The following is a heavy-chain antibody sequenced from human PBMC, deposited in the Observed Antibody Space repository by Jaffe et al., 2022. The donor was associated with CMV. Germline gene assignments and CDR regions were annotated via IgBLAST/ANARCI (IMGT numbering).Heavy chain of an antibody. Sequence: EVQLVESGGGLVQPGRSLRLSCTASGFTFGDYAMSWVRQAPGKGLEWVGFIRSKAYGGTTEYAASVKGRFTISRDDSKSIAYLQMNSLKTEDTAVYYCTRVGYSSSWFWGQGTLVTVSS. J-gene: IGHJ4*02. CDR3: TRVGYSSSWF. CDR1: GFTFGDYA. CDR2: IRSKAYGGTT. D-gene: IGHD6-13*01. V-gene: IGHV3-49*04.